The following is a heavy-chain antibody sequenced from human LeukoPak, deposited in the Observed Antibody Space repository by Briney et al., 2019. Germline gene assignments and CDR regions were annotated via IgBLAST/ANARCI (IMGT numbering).Heavy chain of an antibody. CDR2: IIPSGGST. CDR3: ARSARPGSSSLEYFQH. D-gene: IGHD6-13*01. J-gene: IGHJ1*01. CDR1: GYTFTSYY. V-gene: IGHV1-46*01. Sequence: ASVKVSCKASGYTFTSYYMHWVRQAPGQGLEWMGIIIPSGGSTSYAQKFQGRVTMTRDTSTSTVYMELSSLRSEDTAVYYCARSARPGSSSLEYFQHWGQGTLVTVSS.